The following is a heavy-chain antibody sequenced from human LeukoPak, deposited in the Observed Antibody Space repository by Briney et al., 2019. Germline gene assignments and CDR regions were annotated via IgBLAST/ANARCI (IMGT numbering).Heavy chain of an antibody. CDR1: GFTFSSYA. CDR2: ISGSGGST. J-gene: IGHJ5*02. Sequence: GGSLRLSCAASGFTFSSYAMSWVRQAPGKGLEWVSAISGSGGSTYYADSVKGRFTISRDNSKNTLYLQMNSLRAEDTAVYYCATRGYCDSTSCYAPQPWGQGTLVTVSS. CDR3: ATRGYCDSTSCYAPQP. D-gene: IGHD2-2*01. V-gene: IGHV3-23*01.